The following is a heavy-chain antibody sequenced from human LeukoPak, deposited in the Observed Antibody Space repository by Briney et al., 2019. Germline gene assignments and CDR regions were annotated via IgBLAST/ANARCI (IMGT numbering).Heavy chain of an antibody. Sequence: ASVKLSCNATGYTFTGDYIDWVRHGPGPGLGWMGWINPNSGGTNYAQKYQGRVTMSMDTSIRTAYMELSRLRSDDTAVYYCARGRRDGYNFWYYWGQGTLVTVSS. D-gene: IGHD5-24*01. CDR2: INPNSGGT. CDR3: ARGRRDGYNFWYY. J-gene: IGHJ4*02. CDR1: GYTFTGDY. V-gene: IGHV1-2*02.